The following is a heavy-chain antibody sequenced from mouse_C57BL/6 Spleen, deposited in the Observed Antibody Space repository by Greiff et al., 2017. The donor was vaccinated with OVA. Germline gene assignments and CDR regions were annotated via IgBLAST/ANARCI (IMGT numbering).Heavy chain of an antibody. CDR3: ARGYYEYDVFFDY. CDR2: IYPGDGDT. J-gene: IGHJ2*01. V-gene: IGHV1-80*01. D-gene: IGHD2-4*01. CDR1: GYAFSSYW. Sequence: VKLVESGAELVKPGASVKISCKASGYAFSSYWMNWVKQRPGKGLEWIGQIYPGDGDTNYNGKFKGKATLTADKSSSTAYMQLSSLTSEDSAVYFCARGYYEYDVFFDYWGQGTTLTVSS.